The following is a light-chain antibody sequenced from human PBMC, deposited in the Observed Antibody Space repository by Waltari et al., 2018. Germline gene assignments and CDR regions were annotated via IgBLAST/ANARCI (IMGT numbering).Light chain of an antibody. J-gene: IGKJ4*01. CDR3: QQYNYWPPVP. CDR2: GAS. V-gene: IGKV3-15*01. CDR1: QSVNSN. Sequence: EILMTQSPATLSVSPGESATLSCRARQSVNSNLAWYQQKPGQAPRLLISGASTRATGIPARFSGTGSGTEFTLTITSLQSEDFATYYCQQYNYWPPVPFGGGTKVEI.